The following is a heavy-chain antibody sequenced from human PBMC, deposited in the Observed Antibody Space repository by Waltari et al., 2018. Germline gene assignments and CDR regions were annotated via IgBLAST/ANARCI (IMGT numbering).Heavy chain of an antibody. CDR3: ARGGVVVAANHYYYGMDV. CDR2: INHSGSN. D-gene: IGHD2-15*01. CDR1: GGSFSGSY. Sequence: QVQLQQWGAGLLKPSETLSLTCAVYGGSFSGSYWSWIRQPPGRGLEWMGEINHSGSNNYNPSLKSRGTISVDTSKNQFSLKLSSVTAADTAVYYCARGGVVVAANHYYYGMDVWGQGTTVTVSS. J-gene: IGHJ6*02. V-gene: IGHV4-34*01.